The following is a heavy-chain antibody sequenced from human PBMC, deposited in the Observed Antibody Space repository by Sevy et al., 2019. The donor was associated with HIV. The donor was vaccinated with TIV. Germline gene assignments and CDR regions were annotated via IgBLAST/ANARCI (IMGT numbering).Heavy chain of an antibody. CDR2: ISGTYGST. Sequence: GGSLRLSCAASGFTFSTYAMSWVRQAPGKGLEWVSGISGTYGSTYYADSVKGRFTISRDNSKNTLYLHMNSLRAEDTALYYCAKDLYYDTSLFDYWGQGIRVTVSS. CDR3: AKDLYYDTSLFDY. V-gene: IGHV3-23*01. D-gene: IGHD3-22*01. CDR1: GFTFSTYA. J-gene: IGHJ4*02.